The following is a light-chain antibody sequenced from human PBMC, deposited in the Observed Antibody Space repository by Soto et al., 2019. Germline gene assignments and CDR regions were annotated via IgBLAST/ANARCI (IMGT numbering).Light chain of an antibody. Sequence: QSALTQPASVSGSPGQSITISCTGTSSDVGGYNYVSWYQQHPGKAPKLMIYDVNNRPSGVSNRFSGSKSGNRASLTISGLQAEDEAEYYCSSYTGSSTYVVFGGGTKLTVL. J-gene: IGLJ2*01. CDR1: SSDVGGYNY. CDR3: SSYTGSSTYVV. V-gene: IGLV2-14*01. CDR2: DVN.